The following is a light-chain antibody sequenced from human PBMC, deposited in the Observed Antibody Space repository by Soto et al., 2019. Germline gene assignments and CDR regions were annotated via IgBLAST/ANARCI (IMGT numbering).Light chain of an antibody. CDR2: NSN. CDR1: SSNIGSNT. CDR3: ASWGDSLNGHAV. Sequence: QSVLTQPPSASGTPGQRVTISCSGSSSNIGSNTVNWYRQLPGTAPKLLIYNSNLRPSGVPDRFSGSKSGTSASLAISGLQSGDEADYYCASWGDSLNGHAVFGGGTQLT. J-gene: IGLJ7*01. V-gene: IGLV1-44*01.